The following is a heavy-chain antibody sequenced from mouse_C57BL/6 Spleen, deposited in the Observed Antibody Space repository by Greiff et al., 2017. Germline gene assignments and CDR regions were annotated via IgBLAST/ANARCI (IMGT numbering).Heavy chain of an antibody. Sequence: VQLQQSGAELVRPGASVTLSCKASGYTFTDYEMHWVKQPPVHGLEWIGAIDPETGGTAYNQKFKGKAILTADKSSSTAYMERRSLTSEDSAVYYCTRDSFAYWGQGTLVTVSA. CDR3: TRDSFAY. CDR2: IDPETGGT. V-gene: IGHV1-15*01. J-gene: IGHJ3*01. CDR1: GYTFTDYE.